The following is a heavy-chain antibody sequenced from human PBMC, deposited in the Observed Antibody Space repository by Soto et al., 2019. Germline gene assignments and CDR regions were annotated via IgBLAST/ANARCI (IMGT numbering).Heavy chain of an antibody. CDR1: GGSISSYY. CDR3: ARDEYSSGWYGSYYYYGMDV. CDR2: IYTSGST. J-gene: IGHJ6*02. V-gene: IGHV4-4*07. D-gene: IGHD6-19*01. Sequence: PSETLSLTCTVSGGSISSYYWSWIRQPAGKGLEWIGRIYTSGSTNYNPSLKSRVTMSVDTSKNQFSLKLSSVTAADTAVYYCARDEYSSGWYGSYYYYGMDVWGQGTTVTVS.